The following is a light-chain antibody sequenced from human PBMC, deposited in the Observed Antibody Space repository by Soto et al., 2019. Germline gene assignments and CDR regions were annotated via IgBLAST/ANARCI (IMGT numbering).Light chain of an antibody. V-gene: IGLV1-47*01. J-gene: IGLJ3*02. CDR2: KND. Sequence: QSVLTQPPSASGTPGQRVTISCSGSSSNIGKNNVYWYQQFPGMAPRLLIYKNDQRPSGVPDSFSGSKSGPSASLAISGLRSEDDTDYYCAAWDDNLSGWLFGGGTKLTVL. CDR3: AAWDDNLSGWL. CDR1: SSNIGKNN.